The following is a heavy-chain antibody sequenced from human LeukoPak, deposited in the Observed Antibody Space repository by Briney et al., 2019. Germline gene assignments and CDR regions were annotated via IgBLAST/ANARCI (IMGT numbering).Heavy chain of an antibody. D-gene: IGHD3-9*01. V-gene: IGHV1-69*06. CDR3: ARGTHYDILTGYYNLRWFDP. CDR1: GGTFSSYA. J-gene: IGHJ5*02. CDR2: IIPIFGTA. Sequence: SVKVSCKASGGTFSSYAISWVRQAPGQGLEWMGGIIPIFGTANYAQKFQGRVTITADKSTSTAYMELSSLRSEDTAVYYCARGTHYDILTGYYNLRWFDPWGQGTLVTVPS.